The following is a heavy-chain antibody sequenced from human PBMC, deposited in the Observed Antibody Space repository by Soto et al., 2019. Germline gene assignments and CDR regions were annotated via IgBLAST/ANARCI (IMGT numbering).Heavy chain of an antibody. CDR3: ARDLWGYCGTDCYPLDV. Sequence: SDTLSLTCTVSGGSISSYYWSWIRQPPGKGLEWIGYIYYSGSTNYNPSLKSRVTISVDTSKNQFSLKLSSVTAADTAVYYCARDLWGYCGTDCYPLDVWGQGTTVT. CDR1: GGSISSYY. V-gene: IGHV4-59*12. D-gene: IGHD2-21*02. CDR2: IYYSGST. J-gene: IGHJ6*02.